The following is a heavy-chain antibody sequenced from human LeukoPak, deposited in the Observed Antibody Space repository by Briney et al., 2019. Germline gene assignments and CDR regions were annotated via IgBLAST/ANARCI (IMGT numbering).Heavy chain of an antibody. J-gene: IGHJ4*02. CDR2: IWYDGSNK. Sequence: QAGGSLRLSCAASGFTFSSYGMHWVRQAPGKGLEWVAVIWYDGSNKYYADSVKGRFTISRDNSKNTLYLQMNSLRAEDTAVYYCARSPKSDRLDYWGQGTLVTVSS. CDR3: ARSPKSDRLDY. V-gene: IGHV3-33*08. CDR1: GFTFSSYG.